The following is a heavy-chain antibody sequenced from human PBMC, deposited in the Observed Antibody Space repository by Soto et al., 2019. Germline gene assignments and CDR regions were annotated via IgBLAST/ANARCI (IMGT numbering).Heavy chain of an antibody. CDR2: IKSKTDGGTT. CDR1: GFTFSNSW. Sequence: GVHLRLSCAPSGFTFSNSWMSWVSQAPGQGLEWVGRIKSKTDGGTTDYAAPVKGRFTISRDDSKNTLYLQMNSLKTEDTAVYYCTTSWDSSRYYLEYYFDEWGPGA. V-gene: IGHV3-15*01. CDR3: TTSWDSSRYYLEYYFDE. J-gene: IGHJ4*02. D-gene: IGHD3-22*01.